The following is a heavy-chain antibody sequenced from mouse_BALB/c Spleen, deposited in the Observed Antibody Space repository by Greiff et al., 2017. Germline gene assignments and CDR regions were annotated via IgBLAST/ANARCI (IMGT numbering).Heavy chain of an antibody. D-gene: IGHD1-1*01. CDR2: IWAGGST. J-gene: IGHJ2*01. Sequence: QVQLQQSGPGLVAPSQSLSITCTVSGFSLTSYGVHWVRQPPGKGLEWLGVIWAGGSTNYNSALMSRLSISKDNSKSQVFLKMNSLQTDDTAMYYCARGLYGSSYGYFDYWGQGTTLTVSS. CDR3: ARGLYGSSYGYFDY. V-gene: IGHV2-9*02. CDR1: GFSLTSYG.